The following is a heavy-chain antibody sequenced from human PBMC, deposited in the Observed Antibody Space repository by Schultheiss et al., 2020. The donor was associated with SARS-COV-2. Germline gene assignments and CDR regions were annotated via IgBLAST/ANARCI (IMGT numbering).Heavy chain of an antibody. V-gene: IGHV4-34*01. J-gene: IGHJ4*02. D-gene: IGHD4-11*01. CDR3: ARERGAYSNYVDY. CDR2: INHSGST. Sequence: GSLRLSCAVYGGSFSGYYWSWIRQPAGKGLEWIGEINHSGSTNYNPSLKSRVTISVDTSKNQFSLKLSSVTAADTAVYYCARERGAYSNYVDYWGQGTLVTVSS. CDR1: GGSFSGYY.